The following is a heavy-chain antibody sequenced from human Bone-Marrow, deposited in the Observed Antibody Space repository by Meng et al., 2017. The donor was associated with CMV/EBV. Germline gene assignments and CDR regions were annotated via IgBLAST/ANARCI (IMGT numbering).Heavy chain of an antibody. CDR2: ISYDGSNK. V-gene: IGHV3-30*04. J-gene: IGHJ1*01. D-gene: IGHD2-2*01. Sequence: GESLKISCAASGFTFSSYAMHWVRQAPGKGLEWVAVISYDGSNKYYADSVKGRFTISRDNSKNTLYLQMNSLRAEDTAVYYCASGSGYCSSTSCSKRAEYFQHWGQGTLVTGSS. CDR3: ASGSGYCSSTSCSKRAEYFQH. CDR1: GFTFSSYA.